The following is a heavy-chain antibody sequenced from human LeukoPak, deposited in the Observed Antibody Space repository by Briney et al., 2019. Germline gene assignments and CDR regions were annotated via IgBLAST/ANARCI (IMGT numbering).Heavy chain of an antibody. V-gene: IGHV3-21*01. CDR1: GFPLSTYS. CDR2: ISPGSYSI. Sequence: GGSLRLSCAASGFPLSTYSMNWVRQAPGKGLEWVSTISPGSYSIYYADSVKGRFTISRDNAKNSLYLQMNSLRVEDTAMYYCARKVVGATTDYWGEGTLVTVS. D-gene: IGHD1-26*01. J-gene: IGHJ4*02. CDR3: ARKVVGATTDY.